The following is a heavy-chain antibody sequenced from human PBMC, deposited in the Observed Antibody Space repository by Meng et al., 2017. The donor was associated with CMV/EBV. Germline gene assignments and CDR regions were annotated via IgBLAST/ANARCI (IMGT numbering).Heavy chain of an antibody. J-gene: IGHJ4*02. Sequence: FTSYYMHWVRQAPGQGLEWMGIINPSGGSTSYAQKFQGRVTMTRDTSTSTVYMELSSLRSEDTAVYYCARDRYYYDSSGYYGGFDYWGQGTLVTVSS. D-gene: IGHD3-22*01. CDR1: FTSYY. CDR2: INPSGGST. V-gene: IGHV1-46*01. CDR3: ARDRYYYDSSGYYGGFDY.